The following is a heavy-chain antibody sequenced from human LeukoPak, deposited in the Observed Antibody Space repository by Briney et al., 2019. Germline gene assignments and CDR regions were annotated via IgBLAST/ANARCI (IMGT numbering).Heavy chain of an antibody. J-gene: IGHJ6*03. CDR1: GFTFSSYG. Sequence: PGGSLRLSCAASGFTFSSYGMHWVRQAPGKGLEWVAFIRYDGSNKYYADSVKGRFTISRDNSKNTLYLQMNSLRAEDTAVYYCAKVRRVDWFGEPYYMDVWGKGTTVTISS. CDR3: AKVRRVDWFGEPYYMDV. D-gene: IGHD3-10*01. CDR2: IRYDGSNK. V-gene: IGHV3-30*02.